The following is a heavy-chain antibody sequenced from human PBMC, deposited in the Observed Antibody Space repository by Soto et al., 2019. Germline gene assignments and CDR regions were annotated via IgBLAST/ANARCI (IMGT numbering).Heavy chain of an antibody. Sequence: GASVKVSCKASGYTFTSYGISWVRQAPGQGLEWMGRISAYNGNTNYAQKLQGRVTMTRDTSTSTVYMELSSLRSDDTAVYYCARVDSSGWYVDYWGQGTLVTVSS. D-gene: IGHD6-19*01. J-gene: IGHJ4*02. CDR1: GYTFTSYG. CDR3: ARVDSSGWYVDY. V-gene: IGHV1-18*01. CDR2: ISAYNGNT.